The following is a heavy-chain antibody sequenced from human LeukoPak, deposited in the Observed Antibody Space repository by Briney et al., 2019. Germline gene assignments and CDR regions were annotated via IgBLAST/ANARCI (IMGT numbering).Heavy chain of an antibody. CDR1: GGSISSSSYY. CDR2: IYYSGST. D-gene: IGHD2-2*01. V-gene: IGHV4-39*07. J-gene: IGHJ3*01. CDR3: ARDPYCSSTSCVDAYDV. Sequence: SETLSLTCTVSGGSISSSSYYWGWIRQPPGKGLEWIGSIYYSGSTYYNPSLKSRVTISVDTSKNQFSLKLSSVTAADTAVYYCARDPYCSSTSCVDAYDVWGQGTRVTVSA.